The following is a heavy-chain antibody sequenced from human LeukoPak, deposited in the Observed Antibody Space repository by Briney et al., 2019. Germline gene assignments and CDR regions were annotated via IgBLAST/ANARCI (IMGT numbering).Heavy chain of an antibody. CDR1: GFTFSSYA. J-gene: IGHJ4*02. Sequence: PRGSLRLSCAASGFTFSSYAMRWVRQVPGKGLEWVSAISTGGGSTYYADSVKGRFTISRDNSMDTLYLQMNGLRAEDTAIYYCTKGQGANSGYYYFDYWGQGTLVTVSS. D-gene: IGHD3-3*01. V-gene: IGHV3-23*01. CDR2: ISTGGGST. CDR3: TKGQGANSGYYYFDY.